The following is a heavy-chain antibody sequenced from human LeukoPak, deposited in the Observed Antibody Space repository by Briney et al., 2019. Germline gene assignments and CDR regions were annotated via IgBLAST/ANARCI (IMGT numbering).Heavy chain of an antibody. CDR3: ARDYCGGDCHNPPLGFGN. CDR2: IWYDGSNK. V-gene: IGHV3-33*01. CDR1: GFTFSTYG. Sequence: PGGSLRLSCATSGFTFSTYGMHWVRQAPGKGLEWVAVIWYDGSNKYYVDSVKGRFIISRDNSKNTLYLQMNSLRAEDTAVYYCARDYCGGDCHNPPLGFGNWGRGTLVTVSS. D-gene: IGHD2-21*02. J-gene: IGHJ4*02.